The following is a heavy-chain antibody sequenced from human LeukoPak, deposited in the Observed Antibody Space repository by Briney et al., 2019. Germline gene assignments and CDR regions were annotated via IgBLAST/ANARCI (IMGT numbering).Heavy chain of an antibody. CDR1: GYTLTELS. Sequence: ASVKVSCKVSGYTLTELSMHWVRQAPGKGLEWMGGFDPEDGETIYAQKFQGRVTMTEDTSTDTAYMELSSLRSDDTAVYYCARDLADDFWSGYSETRLDYWGQGTLVTVSS. V-gene: IGHV1-24*01. J-gene: IGHJ4*02. CDR3: ARDLADDFWSGYSETRLDY. D-gene: IGHD3-3*01. CDR2: FDPEDGET.